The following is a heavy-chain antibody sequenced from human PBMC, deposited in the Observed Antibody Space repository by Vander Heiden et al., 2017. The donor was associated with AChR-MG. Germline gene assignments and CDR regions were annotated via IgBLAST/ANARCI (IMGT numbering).Heavy chain of an antibody. Sequence: QVQLVASGGGVVQPGQSLRLPCAASGFNFRAYGMQWVRQTPDKGLEWVAVIWDGGRNEKYANSVRGRFTISRDDAKNTVDLQMDSLTAEDTAVYFCARDMGSPSGDSRCDYWGQGTLVSVSS. J-gene: IGHJ4*02. CDR1: GFNFRAYG. D-gene: IGHD2-15*01. V-gene: IGHV3-33*01. CDR3: ARDMGSPSGDSRCDY. CDR2: IWDGGRNE.